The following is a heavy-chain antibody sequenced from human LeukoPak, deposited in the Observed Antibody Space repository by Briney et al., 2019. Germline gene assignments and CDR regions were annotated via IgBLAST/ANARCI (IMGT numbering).Heavy chain of an antibody. CDR1: GGTFSSYA. V-gene: IGHV1-18*01. D-gene: IGHD3-22*01. J-gene: IGHJ4*02. CDR3: ARDADDSSGLDY. CDR2: ISAYNGNT. Sequence: ASVKVSCKASGGTFSSYAISWVRQAPGQGLEWMGWISAYNGNTNYAQKLQGRVTMTTDTSTSTAYMELRSLRSDDTAVYYCARDADDSSGLDYWGQGTLVTVSS.